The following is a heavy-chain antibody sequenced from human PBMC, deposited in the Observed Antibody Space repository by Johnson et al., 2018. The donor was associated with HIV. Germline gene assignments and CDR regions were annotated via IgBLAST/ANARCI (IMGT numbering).Heavy chain of an antibody. J-gene: IGHJ3*02. CDR3: AKDRLFGFRNDAFDI. V-gene: IGHV3-30*02. D-gene: IGHD3-16*01. CDR1: GFTFSSYG. Sequence: QVQLVESGGGVVQPGGSLRLSCAGSGFTFSSYGMHWVRQAPAKGLEWVAFISYDGSDKYYADSVKGRFTISRDNSKNTLYLQMNSLRAEDTAVYYCAKDRLFGFRNDAFDIWGQGTMVTVSS. CDR2: ISYDGSDK.